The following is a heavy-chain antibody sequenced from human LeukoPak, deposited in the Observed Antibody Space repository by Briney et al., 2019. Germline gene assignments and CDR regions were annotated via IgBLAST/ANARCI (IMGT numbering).Heavy chain of an antibody. V-gene: IGHV3-21*01. CDR1: GFTFSSYS. Sequence: GGSLRLSCAASGFTFSSYSMNWVRQAPGKGLEWVSSISSSSSYIYCADSVKGRFTISRDNAKNSLYLQMNSLRAEDTAVYYCARVYRTGIREFYGMDVWGQGTTVTVSS. D-gene: IGHD2-2*01. CDR2: ISSSSSYI. J-gene: IGHJ6*02. CDR3: ARVYRTGIREFYGMDV.